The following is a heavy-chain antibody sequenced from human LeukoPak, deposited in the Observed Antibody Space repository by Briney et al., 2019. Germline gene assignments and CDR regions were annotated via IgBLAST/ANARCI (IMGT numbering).Heavy chain of an antibody. J-gene: IGHJ6*04. V-gene: IGHV3-7*03. Sequence: GRSLRLSCAASGFTFSSYGMHWVRQAPGKGLEWVANIKQDGSEKYYVDSVKGRFTISRDNAKNSLYLQMNSLRAEDTAVYYCARVFGELPYYYYGMDVWGKGTTVTVSS. D-gene: IGHD3-10*02. CDR1: GFTFSSYG. CDR3: ARVFGELPYYYYGMDV. CDR2: IKQDGSEK.